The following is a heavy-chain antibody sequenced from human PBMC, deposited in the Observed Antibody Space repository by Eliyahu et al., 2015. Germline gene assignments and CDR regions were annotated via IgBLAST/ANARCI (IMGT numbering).Heavy chain of an antibody. D-gene: IGHD4-11*01. J-gene: IGHJ4*02. V-gene: IGHV3-48*03. CDR2: ISSSGSTI. CDR1: GFPFSSYE. CDR3: ARGTSPTTVTQFDY. Sequence: EVQLVESGGGLVQPGGSLRLSCAASGFPFSSYEMNWVRQAPGKGLEWVSYISSSGSTIYYADSVKGRFTISRDNAKNSLYLQMNSLRAEDTAAYYCARGTSPTTVTQFDYWGQGTLVTVSS.